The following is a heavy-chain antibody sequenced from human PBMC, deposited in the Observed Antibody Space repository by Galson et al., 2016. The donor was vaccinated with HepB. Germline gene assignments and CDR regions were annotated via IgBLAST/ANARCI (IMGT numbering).Heavy chain of an antibody. CDR3: VRLWFAERTFEY. D-gene: IGHD3-10*01. V-gene: IGHV4-38-2*02. J-gene: IGHJ4*02. Sequence: ETLSLTCIVSGYSITSGYFWGWIRQPPGKGLEWIGSMYHSGTTYYNPSLKSRATISVDTSKNQISLKLNSVTATDTAVYYCVRLWFAERTFEYWGQGTLVTVPS. CDR2: MYHSGTT. CDR1: GYSITSGYF.